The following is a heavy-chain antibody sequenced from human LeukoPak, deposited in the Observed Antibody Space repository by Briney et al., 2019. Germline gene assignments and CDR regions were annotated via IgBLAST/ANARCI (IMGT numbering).Heavy chain of an antibody. V-gene: IGHV3-21*01. J-gene: IGHJ4*02. D-gene: IGHD6-19*01. CDR3: ARDLPNIAVAGTGFDY. CDR2: ISSSSSNI. CDR1: GFTFSSYS. Sequence: GGSLRLSCAASGFTFSSYSMNWVCQAPGKGLEWVSSISSSSSNIYYADSVKGRFTISRDNAKNSLYLQMNSLRAEDTAVYYCARDLPNIAVAGTGFDYWGQGTLVTVSS.